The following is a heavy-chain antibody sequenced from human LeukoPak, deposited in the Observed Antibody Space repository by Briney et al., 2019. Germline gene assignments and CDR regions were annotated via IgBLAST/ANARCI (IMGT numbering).Heavy chain of an antibody. Sequence: GGSLRLSCAASGFTFSSYEMNWVRQAPGKGLEWVSYISSGGSTIYYPDSVKGRFTISRDNAKNSLYLQMNSLRAEDTAVYYCAKGQGAGRYNWNGERYYFDYWGQGTLVTVSS. CDR2: ISSGGSTI. CDR3: AKGQGAGRYNWNGERYYFDY. CDR1: GFTFSSYE. V-gene: IGHV3-48*03. D-gene: IGHD1-1*01. J-gene: IGHJ4*02.